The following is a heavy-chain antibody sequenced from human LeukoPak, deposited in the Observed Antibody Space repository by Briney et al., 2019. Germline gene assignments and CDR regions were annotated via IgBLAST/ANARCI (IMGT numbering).Heavy chain of an antibody. CDR2: IIPIFGTA. J-gene: IGHJ3*02. V-gene: IGHV1-69*13. Sequence: ASVKVSCKASGGTFSSYAISWVRQAPGQGLEWMGGIIPIFGTANYAQKFQGRVTITADESTSTAYMELSSLRSEDTAVYYCAREQVNLWFGEYAGAFGIWGQGTMVTVSS. D-gene: IGHD3-10*01. CDR3: AREQVNLWFGEYAGAFGI. CDR1: GGTFSSYA.